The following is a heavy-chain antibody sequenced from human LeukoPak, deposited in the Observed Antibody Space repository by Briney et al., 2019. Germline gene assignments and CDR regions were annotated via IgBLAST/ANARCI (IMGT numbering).Heavy chain of an antibody. V-gene: IGHV3-74*01. Sequence: GGSLRLSCAASGFTFSGYWMHWVRQAPGKGLVWVSRINGDGTNTGYADSVRGRFTISRDNAKNTLYLQMSCLRAADTAMYYCARLRVIRTSGYDAFDIWGPGTMVTVSS. J-gene: IGHJ3*02. CDR3: ARLRVIRTSGYDAFDI. CDR2: INGDGTNT. D-gene: IGHD2-15*01. CDR1: GFTFSGYW.